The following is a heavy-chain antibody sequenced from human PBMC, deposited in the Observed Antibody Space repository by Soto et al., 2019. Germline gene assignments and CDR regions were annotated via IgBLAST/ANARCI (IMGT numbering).Heavy chain of an antibody. CDR1: GFTFSNAW. J-gene: IGHJ4*02. V-gene: IGHV3-15*07. CDR2: IKSKTDGGTT. CDR3: TTEVTPDYYDSSGPFDY. D-gene: IGHD3-22*01. Sequence: GESLKISCAASGFTFSNAWMNWVRQAPGKGLEWVGRIKSKTDGGTTDYAAPVKGRFTISRDDSKNTLYLQMNSLKTEDTAVYYCTTEVTPDYYDSSGPFDYWGQGTLVTVSS.